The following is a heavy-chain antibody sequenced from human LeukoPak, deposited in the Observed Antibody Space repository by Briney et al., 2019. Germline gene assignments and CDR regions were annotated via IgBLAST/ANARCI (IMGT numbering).Heavy chain of an antibody. V-gene: IGHV4-59*01. J-gene: IGHJ6*03. CDR1: GGSISSYY. Sequence: SETLSLTCTVSGGSISSYYWSWIRQPPGKGLEWIGYIYYSGSTNYNPSLKSRVTISVDTSKNQFSLKLSSVTAADTAVYYCARDSSEAAAGKADYYYYMDVWGKGTTVTVSS. CDR3: ARDSSEAAAGKADYYYYMDV. D-gene: IGHD6-13*01. CDR2: IYYSGST.